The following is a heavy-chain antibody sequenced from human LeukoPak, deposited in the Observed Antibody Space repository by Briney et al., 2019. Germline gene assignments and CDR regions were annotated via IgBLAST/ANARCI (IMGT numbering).Heavy chain of an antibody. D-gene: IGHD3-16*01. V-gene: IGHV3-48*03. J-gene: IGHJ4*02. CDR2: ISSSGRTI. Sequence: PGGSLRLSCAASGFTFSNYEMNWVRQAPGKGLEWVSYISSSGRTIYYANSVQGRFTISRDNAKNSLYLQMNSLRAEDTAVYYCATFSRGILDYWGQGTLVTVSA. CDR1: GFTFSNYE. CDR3: ATFSRGILDY.